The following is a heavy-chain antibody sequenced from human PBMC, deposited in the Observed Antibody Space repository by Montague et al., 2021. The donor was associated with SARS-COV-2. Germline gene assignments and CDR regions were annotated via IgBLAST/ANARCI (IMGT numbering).Heavy chain of an antibody. Sequence: SETLSLTCTVSGDSISSFYWNWIWQPAGKGLEWIGCIYASGGTNYNPSXKSRVTMSVDTSKNQFSLKLNSVTAADTAVYYCGRGVVAATPVVDYWGRGTLVTVSS. CDR2: IYASGGT. V-gene: IGHV4-4*07. J-gene: IGHJ4*02. CDR3: GRGVVAATPVVDY. D-gene: IGHD2-15*01. CDR1: GDSISSFY.